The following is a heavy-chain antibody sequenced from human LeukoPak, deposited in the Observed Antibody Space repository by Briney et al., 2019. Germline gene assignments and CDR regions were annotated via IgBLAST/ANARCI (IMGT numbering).Heavy chain of an antibody. V-gene: IGHV3-53*01. Sequence: GGSLRLSCAASGFTVSSNYMNWVRQAPGKGLEWVSLIYSGGSTYYADSVKGRFTISRDNSKNTLYLQMNSLRAEDTAVYYCARGGGSYPFDYWGQGTLVTVSS. J-gene: IGHJ4*02. CDR2: IYSGGST. CDR3: ARGGGSYPFDY. CDR1: GFTVSSNY. D-gene: IGHD1-26*01.